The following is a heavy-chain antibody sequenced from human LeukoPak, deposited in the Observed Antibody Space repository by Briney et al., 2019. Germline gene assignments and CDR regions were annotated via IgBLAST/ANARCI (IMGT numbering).Heavy chain of an antibody. CDR1: GYSISSGYY. Sequence: SETLSLTCAVSGYSISSGYYWGWIRQPPGKGMEWIGSIYHSGSTYYNPSPKSRVTISVDTSKNQFSLKLSSVTAADTAVYYCARAPHYYYMDVWAKGPRSPSP. CDR3: ARAPHYYYMDV. V-gene: IGHV4-38-2*01. CDR2: IYHSGST. J-gene: IGHJ6*03.